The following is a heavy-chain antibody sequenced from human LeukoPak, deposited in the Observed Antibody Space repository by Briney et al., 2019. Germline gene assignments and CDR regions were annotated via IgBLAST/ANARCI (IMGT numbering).Heavy chain of an antibody. D-gene: IGHD3-10*01. CDR2: INAGNGNT. J-gene: IGHJ4*02. CDR3: ARDLVTMVRGVIGPGY. V-gene: IGHV1-3*01. Sequence: ASVKVSCKASGYTFTSYAMHWVRQAPGQRLEWMRWINAGNGNTKYSQKSQGRVTITRDTSASTAYMELSSLRSEDTAVYYCARDLVTMVRGVIGPGYWGQGTLATVSS. CDR1: GYTFTSYA.